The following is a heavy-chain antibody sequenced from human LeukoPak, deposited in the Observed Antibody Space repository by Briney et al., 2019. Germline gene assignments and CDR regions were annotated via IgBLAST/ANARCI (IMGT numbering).Heavy chain of an antibody. V-gene: IGHV3-30*03. CDR1: GLTFSSYG. CDR2: ISYDGSNK. D-gene: IGHD6-19*01. J-gene: IGHJ4*02. CDR3: ATYRSGWSFSN. Sequence: AGGSLRLSCAASGLTFSSYGMHWVRQAPGKGLEWVAVISYDGSNKYYADSVKGRFTISRDNSKNTLYLQMNSLRSEDSALYYCATYRSGWSFSNWGQGTLVTVSS.